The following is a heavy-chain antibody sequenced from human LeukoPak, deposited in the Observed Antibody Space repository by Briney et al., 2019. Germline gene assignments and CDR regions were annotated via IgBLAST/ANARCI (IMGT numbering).Heavy chain of an antibody. V-gene: IGHV3-74*01. CDR3: ARAPPSNGYSYHFDI. D-gene: IGHD5-18*01. CDR1: GFTFSKYW. Sequence: GGSLRLSCAASGFTFSKYWMHWVRQAPGKGLVWVSRIYIDGTGIVYAGSVKGRFVISRDNAKNTLYLQMNSLRVEDTAVYYCARAPPSNGYSYHFDIWGQGTMVTVSS. CDR2: IYIDGTGI. J-gene: IGHJ3*02.